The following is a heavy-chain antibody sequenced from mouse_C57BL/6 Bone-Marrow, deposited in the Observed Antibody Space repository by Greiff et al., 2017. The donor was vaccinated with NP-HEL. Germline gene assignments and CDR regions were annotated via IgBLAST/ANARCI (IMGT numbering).Heavy chain of an antibody. CDR3: VRQTGPWFAY. CDR2: IRSKSNNYAT. D-gene: IGHD4-1*01. Sequence: EVMLVESGGGLVQPKGSLKLSCAASGFSFNTYAMNWVRQAPGKGLEWVARIRSKSNNYATYYADSVKDRFTISRDDSESMLYLQMNNLKTEDTAMYYCVRQTGPWFAYWGQGTLVTVSA. CDR1: GFSFNTYA. V-gene: IGHV10-1*01. J-gene: IGHJ3*01.